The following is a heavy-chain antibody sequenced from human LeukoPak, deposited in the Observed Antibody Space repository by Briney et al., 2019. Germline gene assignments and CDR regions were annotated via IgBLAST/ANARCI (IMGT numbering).Heavy chain of an antibody. J-gene: IGHJ4*02. CDR1: GFTFTSHG. D-gene: IGHD3-16*01. Sequence: GGSLRLSCTVSGFTFTSHGMHWVRQAPGNGLEWVAYFGHDGREMYYADSVKGRFTISRDSSKTTVHLHMNSLKVEDTALYYCARDLIGGWSCDHWGQGTLVTVSS. CDR3: ARDLIGGWSCDH. V-gene: IGHV3-30*02. CDR2: FGHDGREM.